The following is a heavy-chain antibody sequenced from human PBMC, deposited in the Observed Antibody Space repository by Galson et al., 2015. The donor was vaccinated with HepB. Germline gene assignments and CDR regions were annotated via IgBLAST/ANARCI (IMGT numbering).Heavy chain of an antibody. CDR1: GGSISSSSHY. CDR2: IYYSGST. V-gene: IGHV4-39*07. J-gene: IGHJ2*01. Sequence: ETLSLTCTVSGGSISSSSHYWGWIRQPPGKGLEWIGSIYYSGSTYYNPSLKSRVTISVDTSKNQFSLKLTSVTAADTSVYFCARTLHSGSSFTDWYFDLWGRGTLVTVSS. CDR3: ARTLHSGSSFTDWYFDL. D-gene: IGHD1-26*01.